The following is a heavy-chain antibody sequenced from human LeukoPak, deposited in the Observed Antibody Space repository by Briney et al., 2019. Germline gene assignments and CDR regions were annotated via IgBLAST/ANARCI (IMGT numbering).Heavy chain of an antibody. D-gene: IGHD2-15*01. CDR2: IYYSGST. V-gene: IGHV4-39*01. J-gene: IGHJ6*03. CDR1: GGSISSYY. Sequence: PSETLSLTCTVSGGSISSYYWGWIRQPPGKGLEWIGSIYYSGSTYYNPSLKSRVTISVDTSKNQFSLKLSSVTAADTAVYYCARTVVAAIDYYYMDVWGKGTTVTVSS. CDR3: ARTVVAAIDYYYMDV.